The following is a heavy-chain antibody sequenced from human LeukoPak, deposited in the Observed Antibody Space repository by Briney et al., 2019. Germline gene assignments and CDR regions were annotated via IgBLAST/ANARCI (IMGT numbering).Heavy chain of an antibody. J-gene: IGHJ5*02. V-gene: IGHV1-69*05. CDR2: IIPIFGTA. CDR1: GGTFSSYA. CDR3: ARLYKVENYPPWFDP. D-gene: IGHD1-7*01. Sequence: SVKVSCKASGGTFSSYAISWVRQAPGQGLEWMGGIIPIFGTANYAQKFQGRVTITTDESTSTAYMELSSLRSEDTAVYYCARLYKVENYPPWFDPWGQGTLVTVSS.